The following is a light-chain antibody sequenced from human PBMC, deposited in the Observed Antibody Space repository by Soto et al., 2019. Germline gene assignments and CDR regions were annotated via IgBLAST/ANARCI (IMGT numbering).Light chain of an antibody. J-gene: IGKJ2*02. V-gene: IGKV3-20*01. CDR3: QQSGSSHPKCT. CDR1: QSVSSSY. CDR2: DAS. Sequence: EIVLTQSPGTLSLSPGERATLSCRASQSVSSSYLAWYQQKPGQAPRLLLYDASSRATGIPDRFSGSGSGTDFTLTISRLKPEDFAVYYCQQSGSSHPKCTFGQGTKLEIK.